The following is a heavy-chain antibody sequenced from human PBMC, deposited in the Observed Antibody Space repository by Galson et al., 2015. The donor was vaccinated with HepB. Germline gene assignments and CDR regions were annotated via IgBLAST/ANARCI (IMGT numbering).Heavy chain of an antibody. CDR1: GGTFSSYT. CDR3: ARDEGYGGNWERPNFDY. V-gene: IGHV1-69*04. CDR2: IIPILGIA. Sequence: KVSCKASGGTFSSYTISWVRQAPGQGLEWMGRIIPILGIANYAQKFQGRVTITADKSTSTAYMELSSLRSEDTAVYYCARDEGYGGNWERPNFDYWGQGTLVTVSS. J-gene: IGHJ4*02. D-gene: IGHD4-23*01.